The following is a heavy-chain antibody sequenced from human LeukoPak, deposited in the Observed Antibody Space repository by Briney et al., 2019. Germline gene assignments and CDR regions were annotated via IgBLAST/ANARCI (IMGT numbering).Heavy chain of an antibody. CDR1: GFTFSSYS. CDR3: ARDPNYGDYSYFDY. Sequence: GGSLRLSCAASGFTFSSYSMNWVRQAPGKGLEWVSGINWNGGSTGYADSVKGRFTISRDNAKNSLYLQMNSLRAEDTALYHCARDPNYGDYSYFDYWGQGTLVTVSS. V-gene: IGHV3-20*01. CDR2: INWNGGST. D-gene: IGHD4-17*01. J-gene: IGHJ4*02.